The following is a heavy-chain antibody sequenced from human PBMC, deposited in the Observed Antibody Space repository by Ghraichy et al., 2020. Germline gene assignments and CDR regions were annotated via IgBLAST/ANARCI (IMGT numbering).Heavy chain of an antibody. CDR3: ARDRELGSNWFDP. CDR2: IHHTGNT. D-gene: IGHD1-26*01. CDR1: GYSISSGYY. V-gene: IGHV4-38-2*02. Sequence: SETLSLTCAVSGYSISSGYYWAWIRQPPGKGLEWIGTIHHTGNTYYNPSLKGRVTISVDTSKNQFSLKLTSVTAADTAVYYCARDRELGSNWFDPWGQGTLVTVSS. J-gene: IGHJ5*02.